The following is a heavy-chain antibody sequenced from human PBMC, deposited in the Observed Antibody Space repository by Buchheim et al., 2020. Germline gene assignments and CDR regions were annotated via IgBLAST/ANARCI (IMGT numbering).Heavy chain of an antibody. CDR2: ITTTGDRT. V-gene: IGHV3-23*01. CDR3: ARGAGSPDY. D-gene: IGHD6-13*01. Sequence: EVQLLESGGDLVQPGGSLRLPCAASGFSFSTYAMSWVRQAPGKGLEWVSGITTTGDRTYYADSVQGRFTISRDNSKNTLFLQVNSLRAEDTAIYYCARGAGSPDYWGQGTL. CDR1: GFSFSTYA. J-gene: IGHJ4*02.